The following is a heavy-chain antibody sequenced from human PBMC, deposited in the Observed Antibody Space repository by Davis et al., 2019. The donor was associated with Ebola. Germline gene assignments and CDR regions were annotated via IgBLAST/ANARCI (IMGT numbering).Heavy chain of an antibody. CDR3: AKEDANAPDDYDSSGDAIDM. CDR1: GFTFRDYA. V-gene: IGHV3-23*01. Sequence: PGGSLRLSCIVSGFTFRDYAMNWVRQAPGKGLEWVSGISGRGGNTYYADSVKGRFTISRDNSKNTLYLQMNSLRVEDTDTYFCAKEDANAPDDYDSSGDAIDMWGQGTLVIVSS. D-gene: IGHD3-22*01. CDR2: ISGRGGNT. J-gene: IGHJ3*02.